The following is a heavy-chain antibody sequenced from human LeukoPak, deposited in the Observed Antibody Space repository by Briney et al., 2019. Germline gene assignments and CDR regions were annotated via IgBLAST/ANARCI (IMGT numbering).Heavy chain of an antibody. CDR1: GFTFSSYA. Sequence: GGSLRLSCAASGFTFSSYAMSWVRQAPGKGLEWVSAISGSGGSTYHADSVKGWFTISRDNSKNTLYLQMNSLRAEDTAVYYCAKVRGRWVDYWGQGTLVTVSS. CDR2: ISGSGGST. V-gene: IGHV3-23*01. D-gene: IGHD2-15*01. J-gene: IGHJ4*02. CDR3: AKVRGRWVDY.